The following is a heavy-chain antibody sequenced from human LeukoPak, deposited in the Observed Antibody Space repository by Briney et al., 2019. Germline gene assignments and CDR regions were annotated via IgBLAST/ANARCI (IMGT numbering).Heavy chain of an antibody. CDR2: IKQDGSEK. J-gene: IGHJ3*02. CDR1: GFTVSSNY. CDR3: ARDTDYFGSGTYHAFDI. V-gene: IGHV3-7*01. D-gene: IGHD3-10*01. Sequence: PGGSLRLSCAASGFTVSSNYMSWVRQAPGKGLEWVANIKQDGSEKYYVDSVKGRFTISRDNAKNSLYLQMNSLRAEDTAVFYCARDTDYFGSGTYHAFDIWGQGTMVTVSS.